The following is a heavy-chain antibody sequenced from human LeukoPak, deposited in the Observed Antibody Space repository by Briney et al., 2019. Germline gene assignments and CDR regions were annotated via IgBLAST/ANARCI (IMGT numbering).Heavy chain of an antibody. CDR2: IYYSGST. J-gene: IGHJ4*02. D-gene: IGHD6-19*01. Sequence: SETLSLTCTVSGGSISSSSYYWGWIRQPPGKGLEWIGSIYYSGSTYYNPSLKSRVTISVDTSKNQFSLKLSSVTAADTAVYYCARGLKWLVRGLDYWGQGTLVTVSS. V-gene: IGHV4-39*07. CDR3: ARGLKWLVRGLDY. CDR1: GGSISSSSYY.